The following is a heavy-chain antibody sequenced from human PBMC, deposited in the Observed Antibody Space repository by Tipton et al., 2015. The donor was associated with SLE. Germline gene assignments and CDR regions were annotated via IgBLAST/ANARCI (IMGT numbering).Heavy chain of an antibody. CDR2: INAGNGNT. CDR3: ATDLTTEVFDY. J-gene: IGHJ4*02. CDR1: GYTFTSYA. V-gene: IGHV1-3*01. D-gene: IGHD1-14*01. Sequence: LVQSGAEVKKPGASVKVSCKASGYTFTSYAMHWVRQDPGQRLEWMGWINAGNGNTKYSQKFQGRVTITEDTSTDTAYMELSSLRSEDTAVYYCATDLTTEVFDYWGQGTLVTISS.